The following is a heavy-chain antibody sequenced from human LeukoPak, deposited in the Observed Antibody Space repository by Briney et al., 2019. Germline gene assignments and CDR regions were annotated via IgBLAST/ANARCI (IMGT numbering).Heavy chain of an antibody. CDR3: ASLLTGYYSIDY. D-gene: IGHD3-9*01. Sequence: SETLSLTCTVSGGSISSYFWSWIRQPPGKGLEWIGYIYYSGTTNYNPSLKSRVTISGDTSKRQFSLKLSSVTAADTAVYYCASLLTGYYSIDYWVQGTLVTVSS. CDR2: IYYSGTT. V-gene: IGHV4-59*01. CDR1: GGSISSYF. J-gene: IGHJ4*02.